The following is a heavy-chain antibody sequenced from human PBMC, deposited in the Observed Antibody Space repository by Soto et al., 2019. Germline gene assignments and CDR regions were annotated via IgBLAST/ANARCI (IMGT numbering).Heavy chain of an antibody. D-gene: IGHD3-22*01. CDR3: ARYYYDSSGYYYGWFDP. CDR1: GDSISTYY. CDR2: IYYTGNT. Sequence: PSETLSLTCTVSGDSISTYYWSWIRQPPGKGLEWIAYIYYTGNTYYNPSLKSRVTISMDTSKNQFSLKLSSVTAADTAVYYCARYYYDSSGYYYGWFDPWGQGTMVTVYS. V-gene: IGHV4-59*01. J-gene: IGHJ5*02.